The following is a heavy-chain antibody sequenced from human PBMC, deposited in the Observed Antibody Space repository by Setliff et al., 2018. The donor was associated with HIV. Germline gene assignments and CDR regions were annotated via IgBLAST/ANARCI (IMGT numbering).Heavy chain of an antibody. D-gene: IGHD3-3*01. J-gene: IGHJ4*02. V-gene: IGHV4-38-2*02. CDR2: FYHSGST. CDR1: GYSVSSGYY. CDR3: VSGPLSGYGYYFDY. Sequence: SETLSLTCTVSGYSVSSGYYWGWIRQPPGKGLEWIGSFYHSGSTFYNPSLKSRVTISLDTSKNQFSLKLRSVTAADTAVYYCVSGPLSGYGYYFDYWGQGALVTVSS.